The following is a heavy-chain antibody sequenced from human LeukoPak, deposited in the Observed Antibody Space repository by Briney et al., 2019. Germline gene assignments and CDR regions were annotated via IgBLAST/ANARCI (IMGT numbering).Heavy chain of an antibody. CDR3: ARKEGLNSSSWSDAFDI. CDR1: GGTFSSYT. Sequence: VKVSCKASGGTFSSYTISWVRQAPGQGLEWMGRIIPILGIANYAQEFQGRVTITADKTTSTAYMELSSLRSEDTAVYYCARKEGLNSSSWSDAFDIWGQGTIVTVSS. CDR2: IIPILGIA. V-gene: IGHV1-69*02. J-gene: IGHJ3*02. D-gene: IGHD6-13*01.